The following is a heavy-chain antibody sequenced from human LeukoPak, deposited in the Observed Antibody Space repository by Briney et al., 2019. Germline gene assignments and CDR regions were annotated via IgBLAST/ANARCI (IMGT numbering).Heavy chain of an antibody. CDR2: IYYSGST. D-gene: IGHD1-14*01. J-gene: IGHJ6*02. CDR3: ARRTRLLNYYYYYGMDV. CDR1: GGSISSGDYY. Sequence: ASETLSLTCTVSGGSISSGDYYWSWIRQAPGKGLEWIGYIYYSGSTYYNPSLKSRVTISVDTSRNQFSLKLSSVTAADTAVYYCARRTRLLNYYYYYGMDVWGQGTTVTVSS. V-gene: IGHV4-30-4*01.